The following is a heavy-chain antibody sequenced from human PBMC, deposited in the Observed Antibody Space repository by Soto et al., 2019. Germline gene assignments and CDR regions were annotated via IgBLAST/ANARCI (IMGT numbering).Heavy chain of an antibody. CDR1: GGSFNMYA. V-gene: IGHV1-69*01. CDR2: IIPIFDAP. CDR3: TRAIGSGGVMGGFDY. Sequence: QVELVQSGAQVKKPGSAVKVSCKASGGSFNMYAMNWVRQAPGHGLEWMGGIIPIFDAPRYSEQFQGRVTITVDEYTSTAYMELSSLRSDDTAIYYCTRAIGSGGVMGGFDYWGQGTLVTVSS. J-gene: IGHJ4*02. D-gene: IGHD3-16*01.